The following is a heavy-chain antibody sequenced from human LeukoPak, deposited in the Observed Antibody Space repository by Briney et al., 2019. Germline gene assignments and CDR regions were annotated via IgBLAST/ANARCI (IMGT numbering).Heavy chain of an antibody. Sequence: ASVKVSCKASGYTFTGYYMHWVRQAPGQGLEGMGWINPNSGGTNYAQKFPGRVTMSRDTSISTAYMELSRLRSDDTAVYYCARGVVGYDYVWGTEHYFDYWGQGTLVTVSS. CDR1: GYTFTGYY. J-gene: IGHJ4*02. CDR3: ARGVVGYDYVWGTEHYFDY. V-gene: IGHV1-2*02. CDR2: INPNSGGT. D-gene: IGHD3-16*01.